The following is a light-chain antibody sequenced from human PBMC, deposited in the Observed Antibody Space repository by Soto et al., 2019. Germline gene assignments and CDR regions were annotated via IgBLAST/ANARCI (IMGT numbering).Light chain of an antibody. V-gene: IGKV3-11*01. CDR3: QHRSNWPPAPT. CDR1: QTVTCC. J-gene: IGKJ4*01. CDR2: DAS. Sequence: EIVLTPSPATLSLSPGEGATLSRSASQTVTCCLAWYQQIPGQAPRLLIYDASNRASGIPARFSGSGSGTDFTLTISSLEPEDFAVYYCQHRSNWPPAPTFGGGTKVDI.